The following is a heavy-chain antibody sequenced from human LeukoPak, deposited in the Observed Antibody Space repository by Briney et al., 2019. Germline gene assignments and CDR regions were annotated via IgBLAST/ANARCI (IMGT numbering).Heavy chain of an antibody. V-gene: IGHV3-9*01. J-gene: IGHJ4*02. D-gene: IGHD1-1*01. CDR3: AKDASPYNWNDFDY. Sequence: PGGSLRLSCAASGFTFDDYAMHWVRQAPGKGLEWVSGISWNSGNIGYADSVKGRFTISRDNANNSLYLQMNSLRAEDTALYYCAKDASPYNWNDFDYGGQGTLVTVSS. CDR2: ISWNSGNI. CDR1: GFTFDDYA.